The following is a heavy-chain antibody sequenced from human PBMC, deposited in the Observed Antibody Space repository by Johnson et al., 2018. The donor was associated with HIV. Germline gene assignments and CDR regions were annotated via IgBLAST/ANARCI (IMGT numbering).Heavy chain of an antibody. V-gene: IGHV3-30*19. CDR3: ARDTSGEGRAFDI. CDR2: ISYAGSNK. D-gene: IGHD3-10*01. CDR1: GFVFSDYV. Sequence: VQLVESGGGVVQPGGSLTLSCAASGFVFSDYVMHWVRQAPGKGLEWVAVISYAGSNKYYADSVKGRFTISRDNSKNSLDLQMNSLRAEDTAVYYCARDTSGEGRAFDIWGQGTMVTVSS. J-gene: IGHJ3*02.